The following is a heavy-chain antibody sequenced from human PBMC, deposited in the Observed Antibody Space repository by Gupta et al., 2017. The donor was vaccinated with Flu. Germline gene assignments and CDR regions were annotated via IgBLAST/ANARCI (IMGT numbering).Heavy chain of an antibody. J-gene: IGHJ4*02. V-gene: IGHV1-2*02. CDR3: AIINRRAQYCSGGSCYQTPINFDY. CDR2: INPNSGGT. CDR1: GYTFTGYY. Sequence: QVQLVQSGAEVKKPGASVKVSCKASGYTFTGYYMHWVRQAPGQGLEWMGWINPNSGGTNYAQKFQGRVTMTRDTSISTAYMELSRLRSDDTAVYYCAIINRRAQYCSGGSCYQTPINFDYWGQGTLVTVSS. D-gene: IGHD2-15*01.